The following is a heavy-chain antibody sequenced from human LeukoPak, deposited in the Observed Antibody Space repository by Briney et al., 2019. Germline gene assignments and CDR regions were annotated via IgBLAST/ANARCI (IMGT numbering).Heavy chain of an antibody. D-gene: IGHD6-19*01. Sequence: SETLSLTCAVYGGSFSGYYWSWIRQPPGKGLEWIGEINHSGSTNYNPSLKSRVTISVDTSKNQFSPKLSSVTAADTAVYYCARGPTRVAVSRGAFDIWGQGTMVTVSS. CDR1: GGSFSGYY. V-gene: IGHV4-34*01. CDR2: INHSGST. CDR3: ARGPTRVAVSRGAFDI. J-gene: IGHJ3*02.